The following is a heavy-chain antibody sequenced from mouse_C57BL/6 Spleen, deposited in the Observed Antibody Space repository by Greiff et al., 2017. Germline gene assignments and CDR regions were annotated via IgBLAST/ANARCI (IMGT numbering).Heavy chain of an antibody. J-gene: IGHJ1*03. D-gene: IGHD1-2*01. Sequence: VKLQESGAELVKPGASVKMSCKASGYTFTSYWITWVKQRPGQGLEWIGDIYPGSGSTNYNEKFKSKATLTVDTSSSTAYMQLSSLTSEDSAVYYGARDGYNWYFDVWGTGTTVTVSS. CDR2: IYPGSGST. CDR1: GYTFTSYW. V-gene: IGHV1-55*01. CDR3: ARDGYNWYFDV.